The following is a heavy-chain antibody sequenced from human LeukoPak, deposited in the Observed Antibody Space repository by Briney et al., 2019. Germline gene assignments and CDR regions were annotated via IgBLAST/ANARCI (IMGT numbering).Heavy chain of an antibody. Sequence: PSETLSLTCTVSGGSISSYYWSWIRQPPGKGPEWIGYIYNSGTTNYNPSLQGRVTISVDTSKNQFSLKLSSVTTADTAVYYCARGHGWLPERWGQGSLVTVSS. CDR3: ARGHGWLPER. V-gene: IGHV4-59*01. J-gene: IGHJ4*02. CDR2: IYNSGTT. CDR1: GGSISSYY. D-gene: IGHD5-24*01.